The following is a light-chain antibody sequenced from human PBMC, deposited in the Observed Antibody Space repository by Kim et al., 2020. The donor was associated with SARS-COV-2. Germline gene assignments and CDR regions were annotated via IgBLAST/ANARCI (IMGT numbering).Light chain of an antibody. CDR2: EDN. CDR3: QSFASSTNQV. CDR1: SGSIATSY. J-gene: IGLJ3*02. V-gene: IGLV6-57*03. Sequence: NFMLTQPHSVSESPGKTVTISCTRSSGSIATSYVQWYQQRPGSAPTTVIYEDNQRPSGVPDRFSGSIDSSSNSASLTISGLKTEDDADYYCQSFASSTNQVFGGGTQLTVL.